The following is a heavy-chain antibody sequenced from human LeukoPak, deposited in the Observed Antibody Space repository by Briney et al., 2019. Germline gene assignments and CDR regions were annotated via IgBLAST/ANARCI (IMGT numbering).Heavy chain of an antibody. CDR1: GYTFTDYF. CDR3: ARGAYFDSGTAYLNY. Sequence: GASVKVSCKTSGYTFTDYFLHWVRQAPGQGLEWMGWINPNSGDTNYAQKSQGRVTMTRDTSINTTYMELSRLTSDDTAIYYCARGAYFDSGTAYLNYWGQGTLVTVSS. CDR2: INPNSGDT. V-gene: IGHV1-2*02. J-gene: IGHJ4*02. D-gene: IGHD3-10*01.